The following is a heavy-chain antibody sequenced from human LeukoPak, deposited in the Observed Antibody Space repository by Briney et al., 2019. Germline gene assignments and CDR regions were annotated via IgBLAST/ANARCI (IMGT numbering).Heavy chain of an antibody. Sequence: SETLSLTCAVYGGSFSGYYWSWIRQPPGKGLEWIGEINHSGSTNYNPSLKSRVTISVDTSKNQFSLKLSSVTAADTAVYYCARKGVRMVRGVIVFWGQGTLVTVSS. CDR3: ARKGVRMVRGVIVF. J-gene: IGHJ4*02. CDR1: GGSFSGYY. D-gene: IGHD3-10*01. V-gene: IGHV4-34*01. CDR2: INHSGST.